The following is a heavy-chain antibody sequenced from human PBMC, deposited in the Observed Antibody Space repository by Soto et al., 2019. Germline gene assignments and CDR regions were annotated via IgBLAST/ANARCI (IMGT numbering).Heavy chain of an antibody. V-gene: IGHV1-69*02. J-gene: IGHJ4*02. D-gene: IGHD3-10*01. CDR3: ATNYGSGSTHFDR. CDR2: IIPMLRMA. CDR1: AGTFDSYT. Sequence: QVQLVQSGAEVKKPGSSVKVSCSASAGTFDSYTISWVRQVPGQGLEWMGRIIPMLRMANFAQNFQGRVTMNADESTSTAYMVLSSLRSEDTAIYFCATNYGSGSTHFDRWGQGTPVTVTS.